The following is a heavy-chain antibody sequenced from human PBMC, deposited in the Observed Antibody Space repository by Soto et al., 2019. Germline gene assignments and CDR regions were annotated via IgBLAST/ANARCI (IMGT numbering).Heavy chain of an antibody. D-gene: IGHD2-21*01. CDR2: IYDSGST. Sequence: PSEALCLTCTVTGDSISSRSDYWVWIRQPPGKGREWIGSIYDSGSTYDNPSLRSRVTTSINTSKDQFSLKLKLVTAADTALYFCARQRNSVVAHAYFDVWGPGSVVTVSS. J-gene: IGHJ4*02. CDR3: ARQRNSVVAHAYFDV. CDR1: GDSISSRSDY. V-gene: IGHV4-39*01.